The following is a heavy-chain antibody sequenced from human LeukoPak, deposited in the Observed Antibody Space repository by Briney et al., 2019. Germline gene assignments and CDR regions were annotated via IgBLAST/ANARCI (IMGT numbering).Heavy chain of an antibody. D-gene: IGHD6-13*01. CDR2: FDPEDGET. V-gene: IGHV1-24*01. CDR1: GYTLAELS. Sequence: ASVKVSCKVSGYTLAELSMHWVRQAPGKGLEWMGGFDPEDGETIYAQKFQGRVTMTEDTSTDTAYMELSSLRSEDTAVYYCARQLNLAAAALGNWFDPWGQGTLVTVSS. J-gene: IGHJ5*02. CDR3: ARQLNLAAAALGNWFDP.